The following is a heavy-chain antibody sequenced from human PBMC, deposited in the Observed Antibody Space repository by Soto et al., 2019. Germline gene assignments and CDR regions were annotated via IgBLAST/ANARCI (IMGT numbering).Heavy chain of an antibody. CDR1: GGSFSGYY. CDR2: INHSGST. Sequence: PSETLSLTCAVYGGSFSGYYWSWIRQPPGKGLEWIGEINHSGSTNYNPSLKSRVTISVDTSKNQFSLKLSSVTAAGTAVYYCARVTNHIFGVVTNWFDTWGQGTLVTVSS. CDR3: ARVTNHIFGVVTNWFDT. J-gene: IGHJ5*02. V-gene: IGHV4-34*01. D-gene: IGHD3-3*02.